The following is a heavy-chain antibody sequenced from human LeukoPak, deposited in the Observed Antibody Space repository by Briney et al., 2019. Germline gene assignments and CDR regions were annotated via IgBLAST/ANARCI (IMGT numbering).Heavy chain of an antibody. CDR2: INSDGSTT. CDR3: AKDGEPGIAVAGPGGY. D-gene: IGHD6-19*01. Sequence: GGSLRLSCAASGFTFSSYWMHWVRQAPGKGLVWVSRINSDGSTTNYADSVKGRFTISRDNAKNTLYLQMNSLRAEDTAVYYCAKDGEPGIAVAGPGGYWGQGTLVTVSS. V-gene: IGHV3-74*01. J-gene: IGHJ4*02. CDR1: GFTFSSYW.